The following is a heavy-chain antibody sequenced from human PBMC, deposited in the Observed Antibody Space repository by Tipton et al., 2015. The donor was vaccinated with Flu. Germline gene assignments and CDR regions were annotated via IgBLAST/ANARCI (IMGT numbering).Heavy chain of an antibody. CDR1: GFTFSSYS. CDR3: RMVRGVSFDY. D-gene: IGHD3-10*01. CDR2: IYSGGST. V-gene: IGHV3-66*01. J-gene: IGHJ4*02. Sequence: QLVQSGGGLVKPGGSLRLSCAASGFTFSSYSMNWVRQAPGKGLEWVSVIYSGGSTYYADSVKGRFTISRDNSKNTLYLQMNSLRAEDTAVYYCRMVRGVSFDYWGQGTLVTVSS.